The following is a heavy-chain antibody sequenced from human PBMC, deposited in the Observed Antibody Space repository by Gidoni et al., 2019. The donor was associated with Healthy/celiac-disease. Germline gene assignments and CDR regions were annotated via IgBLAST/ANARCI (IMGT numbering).Heavy chain of an antibody. V-gene: IGHV1-3*01. CDR2: INAGNGNT. D-gene: IGHD2-15*01. CDR3: ATATVVVVAATLDY. CDR1: GNTFTSYA. J-gene: IGHJ4*02. Sequence: QVQLVQSGAEVKTPGASVKVSCKASGNTFTSYAMHWVRQAPGQRLEWMGWINAGNGNTKYSQKFQGRVTITRDTSASTAYMELSSLRSEDTAVYYCATATVVVVAATLDYWGQGTLVTVSS.